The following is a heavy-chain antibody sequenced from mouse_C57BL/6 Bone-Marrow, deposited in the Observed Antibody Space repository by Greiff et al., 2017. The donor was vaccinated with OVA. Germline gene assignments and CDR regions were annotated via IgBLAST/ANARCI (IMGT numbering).Heavy chain of an antibody. Sequence: EVQLQQSGAELVKPGASVKLSCTASGFNIQDYYMHWVKQRTEQGLEWIGRIDPEGGETKYAPKFQGKATITADTASNTAYLQLSSLTSEDTAVYYCARPLRRDYYAMDYWGQGTSVTVSS. CDR1: GFNIQDYY. CDR3: ARPLRRDYYAMDY. CDR2: IDPEGGET. D-gene: IGHD2-4*01. V-gene: IGHV14-2*01. J-gene: IGHJ4*01.